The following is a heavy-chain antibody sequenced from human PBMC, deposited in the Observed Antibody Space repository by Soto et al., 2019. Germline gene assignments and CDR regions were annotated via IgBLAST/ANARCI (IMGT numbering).Heavy chain of an antibody. J-gene: IGHJ4*02. CDR1: GGSISSGRYS. CDR3: ARGRRYGGNSPIDY. V-gene: IGHV4-61*01. CDR2: IYYSGST. Sequence: SETLSLKCAVSGGSISSGRYSWSWIRQPPGKGLEGIGYIYYSGSTNYNPSLKSRVTISVDASKNQCSLKLSSVTAADTAVYYCARGRRYGGNSPIDYGGQGTLVTVSS. D-gene: IGHD1-26*01.